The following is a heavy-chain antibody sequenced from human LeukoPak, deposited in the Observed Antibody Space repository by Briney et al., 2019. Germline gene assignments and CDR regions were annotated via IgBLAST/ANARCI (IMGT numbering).Heavy chain of an antibody. CDR1: GFTFSSYS. D-gene: IGHD3-10*02. CDR3: ARDPTVLFGIY. J-gene: IGHJ4*02. CDR2: ISSSSSTI. Sequence: PGGSLRLSCAASGFTFSSYSMNWVRQAPGKGLEWVSYISSSSSTIYYADSVKGRFTISRDNSKNTLYLQMNSLRAEDTAVYYCARDPTVLFGIYWGQGTLVTVSS. V-gene: IGHV3-48*01.